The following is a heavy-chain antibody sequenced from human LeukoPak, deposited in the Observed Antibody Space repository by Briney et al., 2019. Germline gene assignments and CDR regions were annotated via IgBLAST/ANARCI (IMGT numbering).Heavy chain of an antibody. J-gene: IGHJ4*02. CDR3: AKGAMGGYSDYFDY. CDR2: INSDGSST. D-gene: IGHD3-22*01. Sequence: GGSLRLSCAASGFTFSSYWMHWVRQAPGKGLVWVSRINSDGSSTSYADSVKGRFTISRDNAKNTLYLQMNSLRAEDTAVYFCAKGAMGGYSDYFDYWGQGTLVTVSS. V-gene: IGHV3-74*01. CDR1: GFTFSSYW.